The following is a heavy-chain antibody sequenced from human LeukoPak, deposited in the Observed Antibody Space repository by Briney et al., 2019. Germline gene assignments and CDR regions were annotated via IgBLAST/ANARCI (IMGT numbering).Heavy chain of an antibody. D-gene: IGHD3-22*01. CDR2: IYSDNT. CDR1: GFTVSSNS. J-gene: IGHJ5*02. CDR3: ARMSYYDRRGDNWFDP. V-gene: IGHV3-53*01. Sequence: GGSPRLSCTVSGFTVSSNSMSWVRQAPGKGLEWVSFIYSDNTHYSDSVKGRFTISRDNSKNTLYLQMNSLRAEDTAVYYCARMSYYDRRGDNWFDPWGQGTLVIVSS.